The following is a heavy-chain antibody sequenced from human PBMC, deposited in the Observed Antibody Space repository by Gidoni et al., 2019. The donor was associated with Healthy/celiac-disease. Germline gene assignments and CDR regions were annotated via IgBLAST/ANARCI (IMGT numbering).Heavy chain of an antibody. D-gene: IGHD6-13*01. J-gene: IGHJ6*02. V-gene: IGHV3-21*01. CDR3: ARVVAAAARFREGGNYGYYYYGMDV. Sequence: EVQLVESGGGLVKPGGSLRLSCAASGFTFISYSMNWVRPAPGKGLEWVPAMSSSSRYIDYADSVKGRVTISRENDKNSLYLQMNSMRAEDTAGDYCARVVAAAARFREGGNYGYYYYGMDVWGQGTTVTVSS. CDR2: MSSSSRYI. CDR1: GFTFISYS.